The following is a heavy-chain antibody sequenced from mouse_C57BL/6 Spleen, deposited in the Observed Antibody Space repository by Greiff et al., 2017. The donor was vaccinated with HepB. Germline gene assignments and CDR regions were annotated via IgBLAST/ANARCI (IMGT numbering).Heavy chain of an antibody. Sequence: EVQLVESGGGLVKPGGSLKLSCAASGFTFSSYAMSWVRQTPEKRLEWVATISDGGSYTYYPDNVKGRFTISRDNAKNNLYLQMSHLKSEDTAMYYCARDDYYGSSYVTYFDVWGTGTTVTVSS. V-gene: IGHV5-4*01. CDR2: ISDGGSYT. D-gene: IGHD1-1*01. J-gene: IGHJ1*03. CDR1: GFTFSSYA. CDR3: ARDDYYGSSYVTYFDV.